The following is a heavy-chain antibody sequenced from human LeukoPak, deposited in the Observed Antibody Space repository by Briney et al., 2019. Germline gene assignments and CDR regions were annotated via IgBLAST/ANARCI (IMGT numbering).Heavy chain of an antibody. Sequence: PGGSLRLSCAASGFTFSTYSLNWVRQAPGKGLEYVASITSSSTYTYYADSVKGRFTISRDNAKNTLYLQMNSLRAEDTAVYYCARDPVDVWGKGTTVTVSS. CDR2: ITSSSTYT. J-gene: IGHJ6*04. CDR1: GFTFSTYS. CDR3: ARDPVDV. V-gene: IGHV3-21*01.